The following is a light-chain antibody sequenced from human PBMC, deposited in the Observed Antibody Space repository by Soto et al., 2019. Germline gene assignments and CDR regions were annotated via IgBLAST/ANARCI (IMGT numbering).Light chain of an antibody. J-gene: IGKJ5*01. CDR2: DAS. CDR3: QQRSNWPIT. V-gene: IGKV3-11*01. Sequence: EIVVTQSPATLSLSPGERATLSCRTSQSVSSYFAWYQQKPGRAPRLLFYDASSRATGIPARFIGSGSGTDFTLTISSLEPEDFAVYYCQQRSNWPITFGQGTRLEIK. CDR1: QSVSSY.